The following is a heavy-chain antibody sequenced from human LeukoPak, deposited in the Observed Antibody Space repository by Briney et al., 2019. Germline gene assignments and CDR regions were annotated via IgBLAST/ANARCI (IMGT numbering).Heavy chain of an antibody. CDR2: IFGSSST. CDR1: GFIFSSYE. CDR3: ARENFGRVVVALDC. J-gene: IGHJ4*02. D-gene: IGHD3-16*02. V-gene: IGHV3-21*01. Sequence: GRSLRLSCAASGFIFSSYEMNWVRQAPGKGLEWVSSIFGSSSTYYTDSLKGRFTISRDNAKKSLYLQMNSLRDEDTAVYYCARENFGRVVVALDCWGQGTLVSVSS.